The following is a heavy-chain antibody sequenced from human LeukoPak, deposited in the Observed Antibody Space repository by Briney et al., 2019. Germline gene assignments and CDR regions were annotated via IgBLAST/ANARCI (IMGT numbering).Heavy chain of an antibody. CDR2: IYSGGST. CDR1: GFTFDDYG. V-gene: IGHV3-53*01. Sequence: PGGSLRLSCAASGFTFDDYGLSWVRHAPGKGLEWVSVIYSGGSTYYADSVKGRFTISRDNSKNTLYLQMNSLRAEDTAVYYCARERSYDYVWGSYRYHYYYMDVWGKGTTVTISS. CDR3: ARERSYDYVWGSYRYHYYYMDV. J-gene: IGHJ6*03. D-gene: IGHD3-16*02.